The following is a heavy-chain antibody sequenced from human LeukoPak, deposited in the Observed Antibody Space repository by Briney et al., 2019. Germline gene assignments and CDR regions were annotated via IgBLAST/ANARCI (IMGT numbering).Heavy chain of an antibody. CDR2: ISTDGIST. D-gene: IGHD6-19*01. J-gene: IGHJ6*02. CDR1: GFTFSSYW. V-gene: IGHV3-74*01. CDR3: AREIKKQWLVLPTYGMDV. Sequence: GGSLRLSCAASGFTFSSYWMHWVRQAPGKGLVWVSRISTDGISTSYADSVKGRFTISRDNAKNTLYLQMTSLRAEDTAVYYCAREIKKQWLVLPTYGMDVWGQGTTVTVSS.